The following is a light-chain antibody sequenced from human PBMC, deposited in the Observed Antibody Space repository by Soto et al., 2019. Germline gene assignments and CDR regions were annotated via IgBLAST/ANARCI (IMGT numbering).Light chain of an antibody. Sequence: DIQMTQSPSCLAASVGDRVTITCRASQSVGNFFNWYQQKPGPHPXXLIYAASNLQSGVPSRFTGSGSGTDFTLTISNLQPEDFATYDCQQSFTTWTFGQGTKVDIK. CDR1: QSVGNF. V-gene: IGKV1-39*01. CDR3: QQSFTTWT. CDR2: AAS. J-gene: IGKJ1*01.